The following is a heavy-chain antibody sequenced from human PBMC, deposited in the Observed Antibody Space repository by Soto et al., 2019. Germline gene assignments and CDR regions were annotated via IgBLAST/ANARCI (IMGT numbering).Heavy chain of an antibody. D-gene: IGHD6-19*01. J-gene: IGHJ1*01. V-gene: IGHV1-18*01. CDR2: ISAYNGNT. Sequence: ASVKVSCKASGYTFTSYGISWVRQAPGQGLERMGWISAYNGNTNYAQKLQGRVTMTTDTSTSTAYMELRSLRSDDTAVYYCARDSLIVAGTELLGHWGEGTLVTVSA. CDR1: GYTFTSYG. CDR3: ARDSLIVAGTELLGH.